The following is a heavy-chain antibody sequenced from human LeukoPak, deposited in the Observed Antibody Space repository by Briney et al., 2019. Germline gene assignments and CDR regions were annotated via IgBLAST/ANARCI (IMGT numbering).Heavy chain of an antibody. CDR2: ISGSGGST. J-gene: IGHJ4*02. CDR3: AKDMGNRTPRSFDY. Sequence: GGSLRLSCAVSGFTLSSYAMSWVRQAPGKGLEWVSVISGSGGSTYYADSVKGRFTISRDNSKNTLYLQMNSLRAEDTDTAVYYCAKDMGNRTPRSFDYWGQGTLVTVSS. D-gene: IGHD1-14*01. CDR1: GFTLSSYA. V-gene: IGHV3-23*01.